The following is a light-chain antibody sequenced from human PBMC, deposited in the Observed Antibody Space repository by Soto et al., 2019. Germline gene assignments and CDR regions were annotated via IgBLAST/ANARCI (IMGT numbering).Light chain of an antibody. V-gene: IGLV1-44*01. CDR2: SNN. Sequence: QSVLTQPPSVSATPGQRVTISCSGSSSNIGSNTVNWYQQLPGTAPKLVIYSNNQRPSGVPDRFSGSKSGTSASLAISGLQSEDEADYYCAAWDDSLNGGVFGGGT. CDR1: SSNIGSNT. J-gene: IGLJ3*02. CDR3: AAWDDSLNGGV.